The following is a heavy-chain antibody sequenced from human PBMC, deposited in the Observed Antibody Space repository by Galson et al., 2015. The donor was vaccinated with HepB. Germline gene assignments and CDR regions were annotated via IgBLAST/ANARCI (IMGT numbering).Heavy chain of an antibody. CDR1: GFTFSNYG. V-gene: IGHV3-30*18. J-gene: IGHJ4*02. CDR2: ISYDGSHK. Sequence: SLRLSCAASGFTFSNYGMHWVRQAPGKGLEWVAFISYDGSHKFSPDSVKGRFPISRDNSKKTLYLQLNSLRVDDTAVYYCAKDRGYGDYGFSGFDYWGQGTLVTVSS. D-gene: IGHD4-17*01. CDR3: AKDRGYGDYGFSGFDY.